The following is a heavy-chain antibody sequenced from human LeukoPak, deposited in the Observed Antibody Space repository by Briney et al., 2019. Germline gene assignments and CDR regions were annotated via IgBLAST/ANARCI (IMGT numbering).Heavy chain of an antibody. D-gene: IGHD3-22*01. V-gene: IGHV4-30-4*08. CDR2: IYYSGST. Sequence: SETLSLTCTVSGGSISSGDYYWSWIRQPPGKGLEWIGYIYYSGSTYYNPSLKSRVTISVDTSRSQFSLKLSSVTAADTAVYYCARESRDSSGYYPLVWGKGTTVTVSS. CDR3: ARESRDSSGYYPLV. J-gene: IGHJ6*04. CDR1: GGSISSGDYY.